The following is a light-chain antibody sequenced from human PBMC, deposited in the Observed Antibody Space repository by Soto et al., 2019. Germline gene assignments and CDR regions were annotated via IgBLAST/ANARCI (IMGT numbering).Light chain of an antibody. CDR1: QGISSF. J-gene: IGKJ1*01. CDR2: VAS. V-gene: IGKV1-39*01. Sequence: IQLTQFPSSLSASVGDSVTITCRATQGISSFLAWYRQKPGKAPKLLIYVASTLQSGVPSRFRGGASGTDFTLTISSLQLDDFATYYCQQSYNTPLTFGQGTKVEIK. CDR3: QQSYNTPLT.